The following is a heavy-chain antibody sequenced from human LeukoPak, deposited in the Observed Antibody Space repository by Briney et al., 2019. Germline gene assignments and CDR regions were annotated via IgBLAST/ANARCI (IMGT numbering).Heavy chain of an antibody. CDR2: ISSNGGST. V-gene: IGHV3-64D*09. D-gene: IGHD5-18*01. CDR3: VKIYSYGFHV. CDR1: GFTFSNYA. J-gene: IGHJ4*02. Sequence: GGSLRLSCSVSGFTFSNYAMHWVRQAPGKGLEYVSAISSNGGSTYYADSVKGRFTISRDNSKNTLYLQMSSLRAEDTAVYYCVKIYSYGFHVWGQGTLVTVSS.